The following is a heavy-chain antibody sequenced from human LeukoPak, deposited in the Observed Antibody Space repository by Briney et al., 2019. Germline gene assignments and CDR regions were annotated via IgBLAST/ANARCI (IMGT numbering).Heavy chain of an antibody. J-gene: IGHJ5*02. D-gene: IGHD2-2*01. Sequence: SETLSLTCTVSGGSISSSSYYWGWLRQPPGKGLEWIGSIYYSGSTYYNPSLKSRVTISVDTSKNQFSLKLSSVTAADTAVYYCARHGPLGYCSSTSCHEAWFDPWGQGTLVTVSS. CDR3: ARHGPLGYCSSTSCHEAWFDP. CDR1: GGSISSSSYY. CDR2: IYYSGST. V-gene: IGHV4-39*01.